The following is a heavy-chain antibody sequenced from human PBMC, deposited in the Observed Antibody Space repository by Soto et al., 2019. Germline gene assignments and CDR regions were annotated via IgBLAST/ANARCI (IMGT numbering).Heavy chain of an antibody. CDR3: ATSTEMATIVYYYYGMDV. CDR2: IIPIFGTA. CDR1: GGTFSSYA. V-gene: IGHV1-69*13. Sequence: SVKVSCKASGGTFSSYAISWVRQAPGQGLEWMGGIIPIFGTANYAQKFQGRVTITADESTSTAYMELSSLRSEDTAVYYCATSTEMATIVYYYYGMDVWGQGTTVTVSS. D-gene: IGHD5-12*01. J-gene: IGHJ6*02.